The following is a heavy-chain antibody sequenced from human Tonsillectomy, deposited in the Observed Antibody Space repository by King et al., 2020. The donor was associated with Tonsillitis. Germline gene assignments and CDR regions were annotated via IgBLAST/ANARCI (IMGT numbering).Heavy chain of an antibody. CDR1: GFTFSNYA. J-gene: IGHJ4*02. CDR2: ISGSGGTT. CDR3: AKGGSHSGSYLDYLDY. D-gene: IGHD1-26*01. Sequence: VQLVESGGGLVQPGGSLRLSCAASGFTFSNYAMSWVRQAPGKGLEWGSVISGSGGTTYYADSVKGRFTISRDNSKNTLYLKMNRLRADDTAVYYCAKGGSHSGSYLDYLDYWGQGTLVTVSS. V-gene: IGHV3-23*04.